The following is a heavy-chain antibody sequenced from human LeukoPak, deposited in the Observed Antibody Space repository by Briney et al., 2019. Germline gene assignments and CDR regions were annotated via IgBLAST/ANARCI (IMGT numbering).Heavy chain of an antibody. V-gene: IGHV3-21*01. CDR1: GFTFSSYS. D-gene: IGHD2-2*01. CDR3: ARSKGIVVVPAAMSY. Sequence: PGGSLRLSCAASGFTFSSYSMNWVRQAPGMGLEWVSSISSSSSYIYYADSVKGRFTISRDNAKNSLYLQMNSLRAEDTAVYYCARSKGIVVVPAAMSYWGQGTLVTVSS. CDR2: ISSSSSYI. J-gene: IGHJ4*02.